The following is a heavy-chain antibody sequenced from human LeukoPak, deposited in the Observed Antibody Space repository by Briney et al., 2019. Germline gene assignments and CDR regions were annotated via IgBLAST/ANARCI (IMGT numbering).Heavy chain of an antibody. CDR3: AKSLGCGSISCHSPYNF. Sequence: GGSLRLSCAASGFTFSSYGLSWVRQAPGRGLEWVSAIGPSGSNTYYADSVKGRFTISRDNSRNTLYLQMNSLRAEDTAVYYCAKSLGCGSISCHSPYNFWGQGTLVTVSS. J-gene: IGHJ4*02. CDR2: IGPSGSNT. D-gene: IGHD2-15*01. V-gene: IGHV3-23*01. CDR1: GFTFSSYG.